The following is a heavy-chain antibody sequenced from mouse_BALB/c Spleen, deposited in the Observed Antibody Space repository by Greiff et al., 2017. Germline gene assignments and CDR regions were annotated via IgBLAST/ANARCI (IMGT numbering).Heavy chain of an antibody. CDR2: ISSGSSTI. J-gene: IGHJ4*01. Sequence: EVQLVESGGGLVQPGGSRKLSCAASGFTFSSFGMHWVRQAPEKGLEWVAYISSGSSTIYYADTVKGRFTISRDNPKNTLFLQMTSLRSEDTAMYYCARTGGTPYYAMDYWGQGTSVTVSS. V-gene: IGHV5-17*02. CDR1: GFTFSSFG. D-gene: IGHD2-14*01. CDR3: ARTGGTPYYAMDY.